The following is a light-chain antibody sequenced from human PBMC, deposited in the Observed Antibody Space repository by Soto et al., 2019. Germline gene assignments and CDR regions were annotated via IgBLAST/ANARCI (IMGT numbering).Light chain of an antibody. V-gene: IGKV1-27*01. J-gene: IGKJ3*01. Sequence: DIQMTQSPSSRSASVGDRVTITCRASQDIRNNLAWYQQKPGKAPKILIYAASTLQSGLPSRFSGSGSGTDFTLTISSLQPEDVATYYCQRYNGCLYTFGPGTKVDIK. CDR2: AAS. CDR3: QRYNGCLYT. CDR1: QDIRNN.